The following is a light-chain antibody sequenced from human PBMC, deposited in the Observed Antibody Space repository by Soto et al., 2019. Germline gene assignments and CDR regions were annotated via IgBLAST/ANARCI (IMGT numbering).Light chain of an antibody. V-gene: IGLV2-14*01. J-gene: IGLJ1*01. CDR3: SSYTSSSTYV. Sequence: QSVLTQPASVSGSPGQSITISCTGTSSDVGGYNYVSWFQQDPGEAPKLMIYEVSNRPSGVSNRFSGSKSGNTASLTISGLQAEDEADYYCSSYTSSSTYVFGAGTKVIVL. CDR2: EVS. CDR1: SSDVGGYNY.